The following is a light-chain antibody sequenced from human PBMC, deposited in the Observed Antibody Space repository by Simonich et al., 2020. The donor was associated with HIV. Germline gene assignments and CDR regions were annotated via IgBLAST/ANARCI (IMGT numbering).Light chain of an antibody. Sequence: DIQMTQSPSTLSASVGDRVTITCRASPSVSSWVAWYQQKPGKAPKLLIYKASTLESGVPLRFSGSGFGTEFTLTISSLQPDDFATYYCQQYNNYRTFGQGTKVEIK. J-gene: IGKJ1*01. CDR3: QQYNNYRT. V-gene: IGKV1-5*03. CDR2: KAS. CDR1: PSVSSW.